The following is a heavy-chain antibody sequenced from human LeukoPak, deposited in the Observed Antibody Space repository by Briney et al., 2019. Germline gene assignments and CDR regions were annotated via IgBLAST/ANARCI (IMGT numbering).Heavy chain of an antibody. CDR3: ARDLYGGNSGIGY. Sequence: GGSLRLSCAASGFTFSSYWMSWVRQAPGKGLEWVANIKQDGSEKYYVGSVKGRFTISRDNAKNSLYLQMNSLRAEDTAVYYCARDLYGGNSGIGYWGQGTLVTVSS. V-gene: IGHV3-7*01. CDR2: IKQDGSEK. CDR1: GFTFSSYW. J-gene: IGHJ4*02. D-gene: IGHD4-23*01.